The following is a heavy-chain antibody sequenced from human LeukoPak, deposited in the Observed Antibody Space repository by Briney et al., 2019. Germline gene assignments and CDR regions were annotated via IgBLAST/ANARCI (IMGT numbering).Heavy chain of an antibody. CDR2: ISYDGITE. V-gene: IGHV3-30*04. Sequence: PGGSLRLPCAASGFAFSSYAMHWVRQAPGKGLEWVAIISYDGITESYADSVKGRFTISRDNSKNTLYLQMNSLRAEDTAVYYCAKGKVAVAARFDYWGQGTLVTVSS. CDR1: GFAFSSYA. CDR3: AKGKVAVAARFDY. J-gene: IGHJ4*02. D-gene: IGHD6-19*01.